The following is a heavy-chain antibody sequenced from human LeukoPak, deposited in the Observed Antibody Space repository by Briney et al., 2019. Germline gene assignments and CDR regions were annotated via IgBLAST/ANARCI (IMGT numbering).Heavy chain of an antibody. V-gene: IGHV4-59*08. CDR2: IYYSGST. Sequence: SETLSLTCTVSGGSISSYYWSWIRQPPGKGLEWIGYIYYSGSTYYNPSLKSRVTISVDTSKNQFSLKLSSVTAADTAVYYCARVFKRAPKGYDAFDIWGQGTMVTVSS. J-gene: IGHJ3*02. CDR3: ARVFKRAPKGYDAFDI. CDR1: GGSISSYY. D-gene: IGHD1-14*01.